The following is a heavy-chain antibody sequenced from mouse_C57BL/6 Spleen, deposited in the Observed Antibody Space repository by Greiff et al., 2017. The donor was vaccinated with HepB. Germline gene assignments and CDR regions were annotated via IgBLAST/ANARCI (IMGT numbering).Heavy chain of an antibody. CDR3: ARETGGYYYGSSLYYAMDY. J-gene: IGHJ4*01. CDR2: IDPNSGGT. D-gene: IGHD1-1*01. V-gene: IGHV1-72*01. Sequence: QVQLKQPGAELVKPGASVKLSCKASGYTFTSYWMHWVKQRPGRGLEWIGRIDPNSGGTKYNEKFKSQATLTVDKPSSTAYMQLSSLTSEDSAVYYCARETGGYYYGSSLYYAMDYWGQGTSVTVSS. CDR1: GYTFTSYW.